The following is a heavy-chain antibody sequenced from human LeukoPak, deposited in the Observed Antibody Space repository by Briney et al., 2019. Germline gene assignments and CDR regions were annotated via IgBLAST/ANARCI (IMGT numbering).Heavy chain of an antibody. Sequence: GGSLRLSCAASGFTFSNAWMSWVRQAPGKGLEWVGRIKSKTDGGTTDYAAPVKGRFTISRDDSKNTLYLQMSSLKTEDTAVYYCTTGYCSGGSCYSLGVYWGQGTLVTVSS. CDR3: TTGYCSGGSCYSLGVY. V-gene: IGHV3-15*01. CDR1: GFTFSNAW. J-gene: IGHJ4*02. D-gene: IGHD2-15*01. CDR2: IKSKTDGGTT.